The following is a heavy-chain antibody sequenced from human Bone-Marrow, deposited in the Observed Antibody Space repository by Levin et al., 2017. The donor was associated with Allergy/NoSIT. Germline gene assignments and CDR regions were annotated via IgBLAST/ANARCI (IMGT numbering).Heavy chain of an antibody. Sequence: SQTLSLTCTVSGVSISDRTYYWGWIRQPPGKGLEWIGSIYYTGSTYYNPSLTSRVTISVDTSKNKFSLKLSSVTAADTAIFYCARHWHYDDLGAFVLWGQGTVVTVSS. CDR3: ARHWHYDDLGAFVL. J-gene: IGHJ3*01. V-gene: IGHV4-39*01. CDR2: IYYTGST. D-gene: IGHD3/OR15-3a*01. CDR1: GVSISDRTYY.